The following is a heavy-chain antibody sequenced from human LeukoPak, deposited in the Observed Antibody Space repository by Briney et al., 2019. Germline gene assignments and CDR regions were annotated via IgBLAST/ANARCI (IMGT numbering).Heavy chain of an antibody. CDR1: GFTVSTNC. CDR3: ARVDTVMAYYFDL. Sequence: PGGSLRLSCAASGFTVSTNCMTWVRQAPGKGLEWVSTNSGGTTYYADSVMGRFTISRHNSRNTLYLQMNSLRAEDTAVYYCARVDTVMAYYFDLWGQGTLVTVSS. J-gene: IGHJ4*02. D-gene: IGHD5-18*01. V-gene: IGHV3-53*04. CDR2: NSGGTT.